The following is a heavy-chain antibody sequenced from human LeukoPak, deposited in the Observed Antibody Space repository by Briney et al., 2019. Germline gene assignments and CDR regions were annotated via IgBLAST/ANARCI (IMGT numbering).Heavy chain of an antibody. Sequence: ASVKVSCKASGYTFTGYYMHWVRQAPGQGLEWMGWINPNSGGTNYAQKFQGRVTMTRDTSISTAHMELSRLRSDDTAVYYCASGLWVTAIEEGPIGNNDFWGQGTLVTVSS. CDR2: INPNSGGT. J-gene: IGHJ4*02. CDR3: ASGLWVTAIEEGPIGNNDF. CDR1: GYTFTGYY. V-gene: IGHV1-2*02. D-gene: IGHD2-21*02.